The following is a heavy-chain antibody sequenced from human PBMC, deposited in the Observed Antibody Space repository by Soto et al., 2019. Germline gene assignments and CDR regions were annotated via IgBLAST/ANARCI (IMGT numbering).Heavy chain of an antibody. CDR2: IKQDGSEK. Sequence: GGSLRLSCVASEFTFSNYWMSWVRQAPGKGLEWVANIKQDGSEKYYVDSVKGRFTISRDNAENSLYLQMNSLRAEDTALYYCARVYPGTGWPFHYYGMDVWGQGTTVTVSS. D-gene: IGHD6-25*01. CDR1: EFTFSNYW. V-gene: IGHV3-7*01. J-gene: IGHJ6*02. CDR3: ARVYPGTGWPFHYYGMDV.